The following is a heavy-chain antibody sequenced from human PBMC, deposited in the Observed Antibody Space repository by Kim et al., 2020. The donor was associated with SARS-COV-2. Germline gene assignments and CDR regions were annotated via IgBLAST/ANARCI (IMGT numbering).Heavy chain of an antibody. CDR1: GFTFSSYG. CDR2: ISYDGSNK. V-gene: IGHV3-33*05. J-gene: IGHJ4*02. D-gene: IGHD4-17*01. CDR3: ARDRGGATVANAPFDY. Sequence: GGSLRLSCAASGFTFSSYGMHWVRQAPGKGLEWVAVISYDGSNKYYADSVKGRFTISRDNSKNTLYLQMNSLRAEDTAVYYCARDRGGATVANAPFDYWGQGTLVTVSS.